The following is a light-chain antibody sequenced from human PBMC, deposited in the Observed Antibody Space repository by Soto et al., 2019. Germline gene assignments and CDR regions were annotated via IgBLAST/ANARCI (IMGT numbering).Light chain of an antibody. CDR1: SSDVGGYDF. J-gene: IGLJ1*01. CDR3: SSYVGTNNHV. V-gene: IGLV2-8*01. Sequence: QSVLTQPPSASGSPGQSVTISCTGTSSDVGGYDFVSWYQQHPGKAPKLLIYEVTKRPSGVPDRFSGSKSGNTASLTVSGLQADDEADSYCSSYVGTNNHVFGTGTKVTVL. CDR2: EVT.